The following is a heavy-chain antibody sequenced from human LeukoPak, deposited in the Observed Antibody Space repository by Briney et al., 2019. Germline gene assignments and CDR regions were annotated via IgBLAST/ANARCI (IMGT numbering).Heavy chain of an antibody. CDR1: GYTFTSYG. CDR3: ARGPYCSSTSCYTTSYYYYMDV. V-gene: IGHV1-18*01. D-gene: IGHD2-2*02. CDR2: ISAYNGNT. Sequence: ASVKVSCKASGYTFTSYGISWVRQAPGQGLEWMGWISAYNGNTNYARKLQGRVTMTTDTSTSTAYMELRSLRSDDTAVYYCARGPYCSSTSCYTTSYYYYMDVWGKGTTVTVSS. J-gene: IGHJ6*03.